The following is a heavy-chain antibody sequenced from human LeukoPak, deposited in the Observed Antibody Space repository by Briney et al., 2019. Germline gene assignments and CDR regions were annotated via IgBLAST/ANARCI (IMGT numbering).Heavy chain of an antibody. D-gene: IGHD3-3*01. J-gene: IGHJ5*02. CDR3: ARVFCTLESQVTIFGVVIGCRPLSNWFDP. CDR1: GDSISSGAYY. V-gene: IGHV4-61*02. Sequence: PSQTLSLTCTGSGDSISSGAYYWSWIRQPAGKGLEWIGRISSSGSTNYNPSLKSRVTISVDTSKNQFSLKLSSVTAADTAVYHCARVFCTLESQVTIFGVVIGCRPLSNWFDPWGQGTLVTVSS. CDR2: ISSSGST.